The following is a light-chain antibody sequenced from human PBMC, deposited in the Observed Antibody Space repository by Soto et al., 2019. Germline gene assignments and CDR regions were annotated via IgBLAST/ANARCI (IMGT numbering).Light chain of an antibody. CDR3: NSYTSSSTDV. CDR1: TSDVGRYNY. CDR2: DVS. J-gene: IGLJ1*01. Sequence: QSALTQPASVSGSPGQSITISCTGTTSDVGRYNYVSWYQQHPGKAPKLIIYDVSNRPSGVSNRFSGSKSGNMASLTISGLQAEDEADYYCNSYTSSSTDVFGTGTKVTVL. V-gene: IGLV2-14*01.